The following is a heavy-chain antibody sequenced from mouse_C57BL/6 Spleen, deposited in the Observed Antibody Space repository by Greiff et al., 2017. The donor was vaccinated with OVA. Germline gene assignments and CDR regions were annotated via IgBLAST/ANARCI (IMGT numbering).Heavy chain of an antibody. D-gene: IGHD1-1*01. CDR3: ARSSTVVATYDY. Sequence: VQLQESGAELARPGASVKLSCKASGYTFTSYGISWVKQRTGQGLEWIGEIYPRSGNTYYNEKFKGKATLTADKSSSTAYMELRSLTSEDSAVYFCARSSTVVATYDYWGQGTTLTVSS. V-gene: IGHV1-81*01. CDR2: IYPRSGNT. J-gene: IGHJ2*01. CDR1: GYTFTSYG.